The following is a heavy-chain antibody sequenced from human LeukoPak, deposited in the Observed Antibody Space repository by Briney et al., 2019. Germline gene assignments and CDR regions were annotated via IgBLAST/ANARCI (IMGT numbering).Heavy chain of an antibody. CDR1: GFTFKSHG. V-gene: IGHV3-33*01. Sequence: PGRSLRLSCAASGFTFKSHGMHWVRQAPGKGLDWVAVIWYDGSNKYYADSVKGRFTISRDNSKNTLYLEMNSLRAEDTAVYYCARDRRGSENYHYFDYWGQGTLVTVSS. CDR2: IWYDGSNK. CDR3: ARDRRGSENYHYFDY. D-gene: IGHD3-10*01. J-gene: IGHJ4*02.